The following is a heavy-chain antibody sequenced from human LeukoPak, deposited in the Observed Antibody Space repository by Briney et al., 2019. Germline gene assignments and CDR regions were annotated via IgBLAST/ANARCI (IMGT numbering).Heavy chain of an antibody. D-gene: IGHD3-3*01. J-gene: IGHJ4*02. CDR1: GFTFSSYA. Sequence: GGSLRLSCEASGFTFSSYAMSRVRQAPGTGLEWVSVIYGGGGTYYADSVEGRFTISRDNSKNTLYLQMNSLRAEDTAVYYCAREGGGPSGPLDYWGQGTLVTVSS. V-gene: IGHV3-66*01. CDR2: IYGGGGT. CDR3: AREGGGPSGPLDY.